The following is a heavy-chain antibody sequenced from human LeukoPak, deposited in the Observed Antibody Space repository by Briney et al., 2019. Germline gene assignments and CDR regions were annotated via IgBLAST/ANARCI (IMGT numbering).Heavy chain of an antibody. Sequence: SETLSLTCTVPGGSISSYYWSWNRQPAGKGLEWIGRIYTNGSTNYNPSLKSRVTMSVDTSKNQVSLKLSSVTAADTAVYYCARTRGHGAFDYWGQGTLVTVSS. D-gene: IGHD3-10*01. J-gene: IGHJ4*02. CDR1: GGSISSYY. CDR2: IYTNGST. V-gene: IGHV4-4*07. CDR3: ARTRGHGAFDY.